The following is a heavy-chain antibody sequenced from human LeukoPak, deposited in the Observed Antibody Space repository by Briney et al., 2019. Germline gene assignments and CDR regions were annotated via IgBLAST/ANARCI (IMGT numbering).Heavy chain of an antibody. CDR2: IFHSGST. CDR3: AGLGLSTAYNWFDP. D-gene: IGHD2-2*01. J-gene: IGHJ5*02. V-gene: IGHV4-38-2*01. Sequence: SETLSLTCAVSGYSISSGYYWGWIRQPPGKGLEWIGSIFHSGSTYYNPSLKSRVTISVDTSKNQFSLKLTSVTAADTAVYFCAGLGLSTAYNWFDPWGQGTLVTVSS. CDR1: GYSISSGYY.